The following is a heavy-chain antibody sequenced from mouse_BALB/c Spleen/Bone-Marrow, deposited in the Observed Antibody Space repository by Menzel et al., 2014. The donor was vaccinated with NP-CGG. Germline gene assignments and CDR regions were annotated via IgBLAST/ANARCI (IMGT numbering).Heavy chain of an antibody. CDR2: INPSTGYT. CDR3: VCGNYYLAY. CDR1: GYTFTRYW. Sequence: QVQLQQSGAELAKPGASVEMSCKASGYTFTRYWMHWVKQRPGQGLEWIGYINPSTGYTEYNQKFKDKATLTADKSSSTAYMQLSSLTSEDSAVYYCVCGNYYLAYWGQGTLVTVSA. D-gene: IGHD2-1*01. J-gene: IGHJ3*01. V-gene: IGHV1-7*01.